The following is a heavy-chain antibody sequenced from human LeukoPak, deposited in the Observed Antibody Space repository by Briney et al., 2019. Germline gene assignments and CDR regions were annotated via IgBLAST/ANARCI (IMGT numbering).Heavy chain of an antibody. V-gene: IGHV3-30*18. CDR2: ISYDGSNK. CDR3: AKVITIFGVVSIDY. J-gene: IGHJ4*02. Sequence: PGGSLRLSCAASGFTFSSYGMHWVRQAPGMGLEWVAVISYDGSNKYYADSVKGRFTISRDNSKNTLYLQMNSLRAEDTAVYYCAKVITIFGVVSIDYWGQGTLVTVSS. CDR1: GFTFSSYG. D-gene: IGHD3-3*01.